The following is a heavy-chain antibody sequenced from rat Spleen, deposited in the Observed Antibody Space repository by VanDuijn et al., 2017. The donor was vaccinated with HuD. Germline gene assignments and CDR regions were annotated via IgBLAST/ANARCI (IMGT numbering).Heavy chain of an antibody. Sequence: EVQLVESGGGLIQPGRSLKLSCAASGFTFSNYGMAWVRQAPKKGLEWVATIIYDCSMTYYRDSVKGRLPISSYNHKSTLYLQMARLTSEATPSYYCESDGGYYSGDYVMESWGQGASVTVAS. CDR3: ESDGGYYSGDYVMES. D-gene: IGHD1-1*01. V-gene: IGHV5-17*01. J-gene: IGHJ4*01. CDR2: IIYDCSMT. CDR1: GFTFSNYG.